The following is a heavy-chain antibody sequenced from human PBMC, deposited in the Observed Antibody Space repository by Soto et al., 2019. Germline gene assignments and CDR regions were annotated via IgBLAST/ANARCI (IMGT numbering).Heavy chain of an antibody. CDR1: GLSVSINY. Sequence: GGSLRLSGAASGLSVSINYISWVRQAPWRGLEWVSVIYANGNTYYADSVKGRFTLSRDNLKNRLYLQMNSLRADDTAVYYCASQGISGNYWEDFDYCGRGTLVTVSS. J-gene: IGHJ4*02. D-gene: IGHD1-26*01. V-gene: IGHV3-53*01. CDR3: ASQGISGNYWEDFDY. CDR2: IYANGNT.